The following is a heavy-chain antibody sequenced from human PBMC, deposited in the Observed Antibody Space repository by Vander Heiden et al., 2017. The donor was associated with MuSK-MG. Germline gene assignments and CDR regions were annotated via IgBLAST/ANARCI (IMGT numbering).Heavy chain of an antibody. V-gene: IGHV4-39*01. CDR2: IYYSGST. CDR1: GGSISSSSYY. CDR3: ARLRFLEWLLSDNCFDP. J-gene: IGHJ5*02. Sequence: QLQLQESGPGLVKPSETLSLTCTVSGGSISSSSYYWVWIRQPPGKGLEWIGSIYYSGSTYYNPSLKSRVNISGDTPKNQFSLKLSSVTAADTAGYYWARLRFLEWLLSDNCFDPWGQGTLVTVSS. D-gene: IGHD3-3*01.